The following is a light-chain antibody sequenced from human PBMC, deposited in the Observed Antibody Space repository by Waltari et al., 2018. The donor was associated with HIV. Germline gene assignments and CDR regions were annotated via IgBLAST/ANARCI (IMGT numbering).Light chain of an antibody. J-gene: IGLJ3*02. CDR2: GNT. V-gene: IGLV1-40*01. CDR1: TPNTRPGYD. CDR3: QSYDSSLSGSWV. Sequence: QSVLTPPPSVSGAPSPRVSNPCTGRTPNTRPGYDVHWHHQVPGTAPKLLIFGNTNRPSGVPDRISGSKSGTSASLAISGLRAEDEAYYYCQSYDSSLSGSWVFGGGTKLTVL.